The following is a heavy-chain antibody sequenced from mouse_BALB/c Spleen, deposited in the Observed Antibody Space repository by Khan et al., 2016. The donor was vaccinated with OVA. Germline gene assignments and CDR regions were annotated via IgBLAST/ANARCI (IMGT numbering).Heavy chain of an antibody. D-gene: IGHD1-1*01. CDR2: ISYSGRT. J-gene: IGHJ2*01. V-gene: IGHV3-2*02. Sequence: EVQLQESGPGLVKPSQSLSLTCTVTGYSITSDYAWNWIRQFPGNKLEWMGYISYSGRTSYNPSLKSRISITRATSQHQFFLQLNSVTTEDTATYYCARSVTITTVVATDFDDWGQGTTLTVSS. CDR3: ARSVTITTVVATDFDD. CDR1: GYSITSDYA.